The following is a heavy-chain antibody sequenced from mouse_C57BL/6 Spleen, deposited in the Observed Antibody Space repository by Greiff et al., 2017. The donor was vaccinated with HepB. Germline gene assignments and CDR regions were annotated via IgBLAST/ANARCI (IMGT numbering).Heavy chain of an antibody. CDR2: SRNKANDYTT. Sequence: EVQRVESGGGLVQSGRSLRLSCATSGFTFSDFYMEWVRQAPGKGLEWIAASRNKANDYTTEYSASVKGRFIVSRDTSQSILYLQMNALRAEDTAIYYCARGLYYDYDEGYAMDYWGQGTSVTVSS. D-gene: IGHD2-4*01. V-gene: IGHV7-1*01. CDR1: GFTFSDFY. CDR3: ARGLYYDYDEGYAMDY. J-gene: IGHJ4*01.